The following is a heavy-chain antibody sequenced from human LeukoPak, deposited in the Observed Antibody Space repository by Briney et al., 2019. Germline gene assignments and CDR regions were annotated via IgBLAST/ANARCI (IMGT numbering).Heavy chain of an antibody. CDR1: GGSMNNYY. CDR2: MHYSGST. Sequence: SETLSLTCSVSGGSMNNYYWSWIRQPPGKGLEWIGYMHYSGSTKYNPSLKSRVTMSVDTSKNQFSLKLTSVTAADTAVYYCARDSHWGVPFDYWGQGTLVTVSA. D-gene: IGHD7-27*01. J-gene: IGHJ4*02. V-gene: IGHV4-59*12. CDR3: ARDSHWGVPFDY.